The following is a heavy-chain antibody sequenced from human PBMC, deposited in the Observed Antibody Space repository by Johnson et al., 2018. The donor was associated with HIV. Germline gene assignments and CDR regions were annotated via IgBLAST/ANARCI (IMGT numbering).Heavy chain of an antibody. D-gene: IGHD3-16*02. J-gene: IGHJ3*02. CDR1: GFTFSNVW. CDR3: TTAFVIDALDI. Sequence: VQLVESGGGVVQPGRSLRLSCAASGFTFSNVWMSWVRQAPGKGLEWVGRIKRKIEGEATDYAAPVKGRFTISREDSKNTLFLQMSSLKTDDTAVYYCTTAFVIDALDIWGQGTMVTVSS. CDR2: IKRKIEGEAT. V-gene: IGHV3-15*01.